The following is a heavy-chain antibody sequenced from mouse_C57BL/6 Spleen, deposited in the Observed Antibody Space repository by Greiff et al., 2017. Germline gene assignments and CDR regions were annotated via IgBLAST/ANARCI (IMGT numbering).Heavy chain of an antibody. D-gene: IGHD1-1*01. CDR2: IYPRSGNT. J-gene: IGHJ4*01. V-gene: IGHV1-81*01. Sequence: QVQLKESGAELARPGASVKLSCKASGYTFTSYGISWVKQRTGQGLEWIGEIYPRSGNTYYNEKFKGKATLTADKSSSTAYMELRSLTSEDSAVYFCARASVEDAMDYWGQGTSVTVSS. CDR1: GYTFTSYG. CDR3: ARASVEDAMDY.